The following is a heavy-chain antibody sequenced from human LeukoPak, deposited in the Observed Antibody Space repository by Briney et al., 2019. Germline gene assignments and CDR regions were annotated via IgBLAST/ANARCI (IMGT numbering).Heavy chain of an antibody. D-gene: IGHD6-13*01. J-gene: IGHJ3*02. CDR3: ARVIYSRWDAFDI. CDR1: GVSFSSYS. V-gene: IGHV3-21*01. CDR2: ISSSSSYI. Sequence: RTGGSLRLSCAASGVSFSSYSMNWVRQAPGKGLEWVSSISSSSSYIYYADSLKGRFTISRDNAKNSLYLQMNSLRAEDTAIYYCARVIYSRWDAFDIWGQGTMVIVSS.